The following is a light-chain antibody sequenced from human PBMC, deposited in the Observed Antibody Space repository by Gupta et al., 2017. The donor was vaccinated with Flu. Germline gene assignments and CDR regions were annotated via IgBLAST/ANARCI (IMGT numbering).Light chain of an antibody. CDR3: QSIDGDNQV. V-gene: IGLV6-57*01. CDR1: NSVMAGHY. Sequence: TIITCGTSSNSVMAGHYVHWYQQRPGSSPTTLIYENNKRPSGVPDRFSGSIDSSSNSASITISGLKTEDDDDYYCQSIDGDNQVFGGGTKLTVL. CDR2: ENN. J-gene: IGLJ3*02.